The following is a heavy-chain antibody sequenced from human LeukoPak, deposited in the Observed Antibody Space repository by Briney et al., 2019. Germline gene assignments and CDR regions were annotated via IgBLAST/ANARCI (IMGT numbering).Heavy chain of an antibody. CDR2: IYSGGST. J-gene: IGHJ4*02. Sequence: PGGSLRLSCAASGFTVSSNYMSWVRQAPGKGLEWVSVIYSGGSTYYADSVKGRFTISRDNSKNTLYLQMNSLRAEDTAVYYCARDLRYDFWSGYLYYWGQGTLVTVSS. CDR3: ARDLRYDFWSGYLYY. V-gene: IGHV3-53*01. D-gene: IGHD3-3*01. CDR1: GFTVSSNY.